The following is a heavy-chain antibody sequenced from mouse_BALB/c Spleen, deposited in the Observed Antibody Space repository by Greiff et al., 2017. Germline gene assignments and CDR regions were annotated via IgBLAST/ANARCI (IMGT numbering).Heavy chain of an antibody. CDR3: TRRIYYGNLGGY. CDR2: IDPETGGT. CDR1: GYTFTDYE. V-gene: IGHV1-15*01. J-gene: IGHJ2*01. Sequence: QVQLQQSGAELVRPGASVTLSCKASGYTFTDYEMHWVKQTPVHGLEWIGAIDPETGGTAYNQKFKGKATLTADKSSSTAYMELRSLTSEDSAVYYCTRRIYYGNLGGYWGQGTTLTVSS. D-gene: IGHD2-1*01.